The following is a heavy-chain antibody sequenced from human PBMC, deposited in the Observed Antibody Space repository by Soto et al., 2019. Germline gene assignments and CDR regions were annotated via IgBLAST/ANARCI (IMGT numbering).Heavy chain of an antibody. CDR3: ARHGGDYDFWRALGDGMDV. CDR2: IYPGDSDT. D-gene: IGHD3-3*01. CDR1: GYSFTSYW. V-gene: IGHV5-51*01. J-gene: IGHJ6*02. Sequence: PGESLKISCKGSGYSFTSYWIGWVRQMPGKGLEWMGIIYPGDSDTRYSPSFQGQVTISADKSISTAYLQWSSLKASDTAMYYCARHGGDYDFWRALGDGMDVWGQGTTVTVSS.